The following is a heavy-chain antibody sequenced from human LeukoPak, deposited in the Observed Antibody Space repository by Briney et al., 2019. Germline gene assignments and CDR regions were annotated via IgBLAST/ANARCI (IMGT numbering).Heavy chain of an antibody. Sequence: SETLSLTCTVSGGXISSYYWSWIRQPPGKGLEWIGYIYYSGSTNYNPSLKSRVTISVDTSKNQFSLKLSSVTAADTAVYYCARVSWGSYPGFDYWGQGTLVTVSS. J-gene: IGHJ4*02. V-gene: IGHV4-59*01. CDR2: IYYSGST. D-gene: IGHD7-27*01. CDR1: GGXISSYY. CDR3: ARVSWGSYPGFDY.